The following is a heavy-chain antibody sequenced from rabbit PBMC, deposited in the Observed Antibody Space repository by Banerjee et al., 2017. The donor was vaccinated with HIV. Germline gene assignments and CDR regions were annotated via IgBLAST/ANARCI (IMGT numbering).Heavy chain of an antibody. Sequence: QSLEESGGDLVKPGASLTLTCTASGFSFSSSYWIWWVRQAPGKGLELIACIYTGSSGSTYYASWVNGRFTISRSTSLNTVDLKMTSLTAADTATYFCARDAGYAGYGYANFNLWGPGTLVPVS. J-gene: IGHJ4*01. CDR1: GFSFSSSYW. V-gene: IGHV1S40*01. D-gene: IGHD7-1*01. CDR2: IYTGSSGST. CDR3: ARDAGYAGYGYANFNL.